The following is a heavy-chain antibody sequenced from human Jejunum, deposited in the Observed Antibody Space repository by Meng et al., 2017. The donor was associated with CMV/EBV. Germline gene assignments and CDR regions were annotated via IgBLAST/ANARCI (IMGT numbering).Heavy chain of an antibody. CDR1: GFTFGNDY. CDR3: ARVLWNGYYSSLDY. Sequence: QVQVVQSGAEVKKAGASVRISCNASGFTFGNDYFHWVRQAPGQGLEWMGWIGPTSGGTKYAQRFQDRVTMIRDTSISTFYMELSSLTFDDTAIYYCARVLWNGYYSSLDYWGQGTLVTVSS. D-gene: IGHD3-3*01. J-gene: IGHJ4*02. CDR2: IGPTSGGT. V-gene: IGHV1-2*02.